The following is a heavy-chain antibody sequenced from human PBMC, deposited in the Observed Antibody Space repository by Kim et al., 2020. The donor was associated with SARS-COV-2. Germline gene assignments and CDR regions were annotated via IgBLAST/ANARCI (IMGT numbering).Heavy chain of an antibody. Sequence: SETLSLTCTVSGGSISSGGYYWSWIRQHPGKGLEWIGYIYYSGSTYYNPSLKSRVTISVDTSKNQFSLKLSSVTAADTAVYYCARIGLRSFVIDYWGQGTLVTVSS. D-gene: IGHD4-17*01. V-gene: IGHV4-31*03. CDR2: IYYSGST. CDR1: GGSISSGGYY. CDR3: ARIGLRSFVIDY. J-gene: IGHJ4*02.